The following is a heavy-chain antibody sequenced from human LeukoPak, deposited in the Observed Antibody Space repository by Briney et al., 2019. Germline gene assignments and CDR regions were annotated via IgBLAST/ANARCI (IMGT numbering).Heavy chain of an antibody. J-gene: IGHJ4*02. D-gene: IGHD6-13*01. CDR1: GGSFSGYY. CDR2: INHSGST. Sequence: SETLSLTCAVYGGSFSGYYWSWIRQPPGKGLEWIGEINHSGSTNYNPSLKSRVTISVDTSKNQFSLKLSSVTAADTAVYYCAREGIAAPFDYWGQGTLVTVSS. V-gene: IGHV4-34*01. CDR3: AREGIAAPFDY.